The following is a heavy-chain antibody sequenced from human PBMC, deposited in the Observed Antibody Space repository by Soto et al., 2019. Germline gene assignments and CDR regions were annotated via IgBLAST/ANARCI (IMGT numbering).Heavy chain of an antibody. Sequence: GGSLRLFYTASGFNFRDYGMHWVRQAPGKGLEFVAAIISNGGSTHYTDSVRGRFTISRDNSKNTLYLQMDRLRVDDTAVYFCARDASGPFDYWGQGTLVTVPS. D-gene: IGHD6-19*01. CDR2: IISNGGST. V-gene: IGHV3-64*02. CDR1: GFNFRDYG. J-gene: IGHJ4*02. CDR3: ARDASGPFDY.